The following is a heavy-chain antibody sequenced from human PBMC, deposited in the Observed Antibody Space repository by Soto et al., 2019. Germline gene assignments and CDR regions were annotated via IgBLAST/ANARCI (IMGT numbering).Heavy chain of an antibody. J-gene: IGHJ6*02. D-gene: IGHD3-10*01. Sequence: QVQLQQWGAGLLKPSETLSLTCAVYGGSFSGYYWSWIRQPPGKGLEWIGEINHSGSTNYNPSLXSRVTIAVHAXXIXFXXKRSSVTAADTAVYYCARGDGGAGSYYRDYSGMDGWGQGTTVTVSS. V-gene: IGHV4-34*01. CDR1: GGSFSGYY. CDR3: ARGDGGAGSYYRDYSGMDG. CDR2: INHSGST.